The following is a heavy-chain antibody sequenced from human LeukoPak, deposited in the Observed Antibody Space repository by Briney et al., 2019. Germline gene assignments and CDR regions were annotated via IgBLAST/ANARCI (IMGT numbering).Heavy chain of an antibody. V-gene: IGHV4-38-2*02. CDR3: AGKRAFYYFDS. CDR1: GYSISIDYY. Sequence: SETLSLTCIVSGYSISIDYYWGWVRQTPGKGLEWIASIYHSGTTDYNPPLQSRITMFVDTSRNQFSLKLRSVTAADTAVYYCAGKRAFYYFDSWGPGTLVTVSA. J-gene: IGHJ4*02. CDR2: IYHSGTT.